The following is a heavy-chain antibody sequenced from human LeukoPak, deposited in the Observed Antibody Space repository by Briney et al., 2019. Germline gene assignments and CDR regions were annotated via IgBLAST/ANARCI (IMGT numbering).Heavy chain of an antibody. CDR3: ARHLSGVTGYTYGRGIDY. CDR1: GFTVSSNY. V-gene: IGHV3-7*01. CDR2: IKQDGSEK. D-gene: IGHD5-18*01. J-gene: IGHJ4*02. Sequence: GGSLRLSCAASGFTVSSNYMSWVRQAPGKGLEWVANIKQDGSEKYYVDSVKGRFTISRDNAKTSLYLQMNSLRAEDTAVYYCARHLSGVTGYTYGRGIDYWGQGTLVTVSS.